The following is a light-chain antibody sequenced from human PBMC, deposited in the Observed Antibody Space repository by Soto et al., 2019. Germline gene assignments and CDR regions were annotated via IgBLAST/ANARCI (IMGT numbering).Light chain of an antibody. CDR2: EVS. CDR1: SSDVGGYNY. Sequence: QSALTQPASVSGSPGQSITISCTGTSSDVGGYNYVSWYQQHPGKAPKLMIYEVSNRPSGVSNRFSGSKSGNTASLTISGLQAEDXADYYCSSYTSSSTLYVVFGGGTQLTVL. V-gene: IGLV2-14*01. J-gene: IGLJ2*01. CDR3: SSYTSSSTLYVV.